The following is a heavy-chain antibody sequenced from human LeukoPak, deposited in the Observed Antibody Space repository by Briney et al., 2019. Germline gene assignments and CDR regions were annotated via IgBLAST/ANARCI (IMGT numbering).Heavy chain of an antibody. V-gene: IGHV3-7*01. D-gene: IGHD3-22*01. CDR1: GFTFSSYW. CDR2: IKQDGSEK. Sequence: PGGSLRLSCAASGFTFSSYWMSWVRQAPGKGLEWVANIKQDGSEKYYVDSVKGRFTISRDNAKNSLYLQMNSLRAEDTAVYYCARVARDYYDSSAYYYAGVWYFDLWGRGTLVTVSS. CDR3: ARVARDYYDSSAYYYAGVWYFDL. J-gene: IGHJ2*01.